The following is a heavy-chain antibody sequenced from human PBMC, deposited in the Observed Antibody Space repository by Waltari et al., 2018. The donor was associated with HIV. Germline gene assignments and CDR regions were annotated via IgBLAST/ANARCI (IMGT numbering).Heavy chain of an antibody. CDR1: VSPFGPIA. D-gene: IGHD6-6*01. CDR3: AKVPQYISSSIYYYGMDV. Sequence: EVQLLESGGALVSLGGSLGDPWAALVSPFGPIAWHWSRRAPGKGLEWVSSISGSGSSTYYADSIEGRFTSSRDNSKNTLYLQMNSLRAEDTAAYYCAKVPQYISSSIYYYGMDVWGQGTTVTVSS. V-gene: IGHV3-23*01. J-gene: IGHJ6*02. CDR2: ISGSGSST.